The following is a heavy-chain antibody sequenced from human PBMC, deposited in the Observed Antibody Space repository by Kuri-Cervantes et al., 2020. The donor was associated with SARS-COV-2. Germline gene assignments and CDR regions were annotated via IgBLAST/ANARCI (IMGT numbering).Heavy chain of an antibody. CDR3: ATDHIAAAGLFDY. J-gene: IGHJ4*02. V-gene: IGHV1-24*01. D-gene: IGHD6-13*01. Sequence: ASVKVSCKVSGYTLTDLSMHWVRQAPGKGLEWMGGFDPEDGETIYAQKFQGRVTMTEDTSTDTAYMELSSLRSEDTAVYYCATDHIAAAGLFDYWGQGTPVTVSS. CDR1: GYTLTDLS. CDR2: FDPEDGET.